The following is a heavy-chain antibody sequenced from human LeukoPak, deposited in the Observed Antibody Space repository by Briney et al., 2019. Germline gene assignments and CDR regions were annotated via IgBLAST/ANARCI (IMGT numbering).Heavy chain of an antibody. V-gene: IGHV3-30*02. CDR3: AKNYYGSGSYPLSPDY. CDR2: IRYDGSNK. J-gene: IGHJ4*02. CDR1: GFTFSSYG. D-gene: IGHD3-10*01. Sequence: QPGGSLRLSCAASGFTFSSYGMHWVRQAPGKGLEWVAFIRYDGSNKYYADSVKGRFTISRDNSKNTLYLRMNSLRAEDTAVYYCAKNYYGSGSYPLSPDYWGQGTLVTVSS.